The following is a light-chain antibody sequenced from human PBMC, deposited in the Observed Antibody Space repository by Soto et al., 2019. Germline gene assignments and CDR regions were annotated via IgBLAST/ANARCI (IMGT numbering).Light chain of an antibody. Sequence: QSALTQPPSASGSPGQSVTISCTGSSSDVGGYNYVSWYQQHPVKAPKLMIYEVSQRHSGVPDRLVGSKSGNTASLTVSGLQAADDADSDCSSYGGSDTVVFGGGTQLPAL. CDR3: SSYGGSDTVV. CDR2: EVS. CDR1: SSDVGGYNY. V-gene: IGLV2-8*01. J-gene: IGLJ7*02.